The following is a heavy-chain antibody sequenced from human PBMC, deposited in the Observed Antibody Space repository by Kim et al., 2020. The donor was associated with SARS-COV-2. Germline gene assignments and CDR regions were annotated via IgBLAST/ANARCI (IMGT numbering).Heavy chain of an antibody. Sequence: SLKSRVTISLHTSKNQFSLKLSSVTAADTAVYYCARDLDCSGGSCYCMDVWGQGTTVTVSS. CDR3: ARDLDCSGGSCYCMDV. D-gene: IGHD2-15*01. J-gene: IGHJ6*02. V-gene: IGHV4-31*02.